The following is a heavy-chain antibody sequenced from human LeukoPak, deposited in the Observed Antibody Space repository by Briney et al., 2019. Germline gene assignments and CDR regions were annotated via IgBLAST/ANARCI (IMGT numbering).Heavy chain of an antibody. J-gene: IGHJ4*02. CDR3: ARDDYYGSGSNGFY. D-gene: IGHD3-10*01. CDR1: GFPFNNYN. V-gene: IGHV3-21*01. CDR2: ISSSSNYI. Sequence: GGSPRPPFAASGFPFNNYNMNLGRQAPGKGLGLVSSISSSSNYIYYADSVKGRFTISRDNAKNSLYLQMNSLRAEDTAVYYCARDDYYGSGSNGFYWGQGTLVTVSS.